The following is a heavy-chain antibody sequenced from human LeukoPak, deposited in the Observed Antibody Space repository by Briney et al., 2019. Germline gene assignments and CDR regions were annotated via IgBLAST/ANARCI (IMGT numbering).Heavy chain of an antibody. CDR3: ERTSGIRYRTREIDALDI. V-gene: IGHV4-34*01. J-gene: IGHJ3*02. CDR1: GGSFSGYY. Sequence: SETLSLTCAVYGGSFSGYYWSWIRQPPGKGLEWIGEINHSGSTNYNPSLKSRVTISVDTSKNQFSLKLSSVTAADTAVYYCERTSGIRYRTREIDALDIWGQGTMVTVSS. CDR2: INHSGST. D-gene: IGHD3-9*01.